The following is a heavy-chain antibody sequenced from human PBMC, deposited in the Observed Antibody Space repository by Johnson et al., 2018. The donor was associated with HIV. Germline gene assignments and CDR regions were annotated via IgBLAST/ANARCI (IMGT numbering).Heavy chain of an antibody. CDR2: ISFDGKNK. CDR1: GFTFSSYW. J-gene: IGHJ4*03. D-gene: IGHD5-12*01. Sequence: QVQLVESGGGLVQPGGSLRLSCAASGFTFSSYWMHWVRQAPGKGLAWVAVISFDGKNKFYADSVKGRFTISRDNSRNTLYLQMNSLRPEDTAVYYCASGDDDGFWGRGTLVTVSS. CDR3: ASGDDDGF. V-gene: IGHV3-30*03.